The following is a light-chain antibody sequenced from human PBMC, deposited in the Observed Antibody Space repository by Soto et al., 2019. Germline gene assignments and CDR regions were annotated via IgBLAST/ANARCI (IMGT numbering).Light chain of an antibody. V-gene: IGKV1-39*01. CDR1: QTITHY. CDR2: DAS. Sequence: EIHVTLSPSFLSASMGASVTITCRANQTITHYLNWYQQKPGRAPALLIYDASSLQSGVPSRFSGRGSGTDFTLTISSLQPEDFTTYYCQQSYSSPITFGQGTRLEIK. CDR3: QQSYSSPIT. J-gene: IGKJ5*01.